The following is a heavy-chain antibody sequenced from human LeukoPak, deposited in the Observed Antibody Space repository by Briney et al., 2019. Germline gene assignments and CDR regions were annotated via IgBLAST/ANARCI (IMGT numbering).Heavy chain of an antibody. J-gene: IGHJ6*04. CDR2: IRRDGSET. CDR3: AELGITMIGGV. CDR1: GFTFSNYW. Sequence: TGGSLTLSCAASGFTFSNYWMTWVRRAPGKGLEWVANIRRDGSETHYVDSVMGRFTISRDNAKNSLYLQMNSLRAEDTAVYYCAELGITMIGGVWGKGTTVTISS. D-gene: IGHD3-10*02. V-gene: IGHV3-7*01.